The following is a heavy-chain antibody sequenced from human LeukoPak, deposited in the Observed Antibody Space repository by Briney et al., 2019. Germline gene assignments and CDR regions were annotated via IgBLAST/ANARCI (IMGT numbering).Heavy chain of an antibody. Sequence: GRSLRLSCAASGFTFSSYSMNWVRQAPGKGLEWVSSISSSSSYIYYADSVKGRFTISRDNAKNSLYLQMNSLRAEDTAVYYCARKAVAGNRGGDYFDYWGQGTLVTVSS. CDR2: ISSSSSYI. J-gene: IGHJ4*02. D-gene: IGHD6-19*01. CDR1: GFTFSSYS. CDR3: ARKAVAGNRGGDYFDY. V-gene: IGHV3-21*01.